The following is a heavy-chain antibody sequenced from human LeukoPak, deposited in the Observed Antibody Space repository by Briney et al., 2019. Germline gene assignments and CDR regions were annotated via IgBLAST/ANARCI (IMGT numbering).Heavy chain of an antibody. CDR1: GASFSDYY. Sequence: SETLSLTCTVYGASFSDYYWSWIRQPPGKELEWIGEINRSGGTNYNPSLRSPVTISIDTSKSQFSLNLSAATAADTAVYYCSADHYWGQGTLVTVSS. V-gene: IGHV4-34*01. J-gene: IGHJ4*02. CDR3: SADHY. CDR2: INRSGGT.